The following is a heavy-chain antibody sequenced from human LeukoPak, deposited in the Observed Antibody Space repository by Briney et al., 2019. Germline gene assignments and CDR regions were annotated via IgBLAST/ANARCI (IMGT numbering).Heavy chain of an antibody. D-gene: IGHD1-26*01. V-gene: IGHV3-23*01. CDR3: AKDSGSYSDAFDI. CDR2: ISDSGGTT. J-gene: IGHJ3*02. CDR1: GFTFSAYA. Sequence: GGSLRLSCAASGFTFSAYAMTWVRQAPGKGLEWVSIISDSGGTTYYADSVKGRFTISRDNSKNTLYLQMNSLRAEDTAVYYCAKDSGSYSDAFDIWGQGTMVTVSS.